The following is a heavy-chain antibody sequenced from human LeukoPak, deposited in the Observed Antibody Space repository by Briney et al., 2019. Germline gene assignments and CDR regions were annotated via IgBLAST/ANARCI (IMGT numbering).Heavy chain of an antibody. Sequence: GGSLRLSCAASGFTFSSYAMHWVRQAPGKGLEWVAVISYDGSNKYYADSVKGRFTISRDNSKNTLYLQMNSLRAEDTAVYYCAKDGITPDYWGQGTLVTVSS. V-gene: IGHV3-30*04. D-gene: IGHD1-1*01. J-gene: IGHJ4*02. CDR2: ISYDGSNK. CDR3: AKDGITPDY. CDR1: GFTFSSYA.